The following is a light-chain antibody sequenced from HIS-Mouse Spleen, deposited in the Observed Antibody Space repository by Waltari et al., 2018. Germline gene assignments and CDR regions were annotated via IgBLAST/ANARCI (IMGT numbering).Light chain of an antibody. Sequence: SYELTQPPSVSVSPGQTASITCSGDKLGDKYACWYQQEPGQSPVLFIYQDSKRPSGSPGRLSGSNSGKTATLTISGTQAMYEADYYCQAWDSSYSVFGGGTKLTVL. CDR3: QAWDSSYSV. CDR1: KLGDKY. J-gene: IGLJ2*01. V-gene: IGLV3-1*01. CDR2: QDS.